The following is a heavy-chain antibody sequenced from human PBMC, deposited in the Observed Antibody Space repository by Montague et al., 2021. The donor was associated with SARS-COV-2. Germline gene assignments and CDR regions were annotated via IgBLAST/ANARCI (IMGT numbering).Heavy chain of an antibody. J-gene: IGHJ5*02. CDR3: ARNPAVYDCSGSYATWENGFDP. CDR1: GGSISSSSYY. Sequence: SETRSLTCTVSGGSISSSSYYWGWLRQPPGQGLEGIVSLYYSGSTYPTLSLKSRVTISVATSKNQFTLKLSSATAADTSVYYCARNPAVYDCSGSYATWENGFDPWGQGTLVTVSS. D-gene: IGHD3-10*01. CDR2: LYYSGST. V-gene: IGHV4-39*01.